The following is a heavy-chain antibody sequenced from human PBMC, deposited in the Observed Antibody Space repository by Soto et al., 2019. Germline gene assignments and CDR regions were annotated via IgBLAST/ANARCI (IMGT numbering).Heavy chain of an antibody. Sequence: GALSLSCAASGFTFSSYWMSWVRQAPGKGLEWVANIKHDGSETYYVDSLKGRFTISRDNAKNSLFLQMNSLRDEDTAVYYCAREGPIRYFDYWGQGTLVTVSS. CDR2: IKHDGSET. CDR3: AREGPIRYFDY. CDR1: GFTFSSYW. V-gene: IGHV3-7*01. J-gene: IGHJ4*02.